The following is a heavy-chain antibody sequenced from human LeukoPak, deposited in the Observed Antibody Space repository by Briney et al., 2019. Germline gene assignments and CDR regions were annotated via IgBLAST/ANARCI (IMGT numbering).Heavy chain of an antibody. CDR1: GGSISSYY. CDR2: IYYSGST. V-gene: IGHV4-59*08. CDR3: ARQGRGYGGNSDY. J-gene: IGHJ4*02. D-gene: IGHD4-23*01. Sequence: IPSETLSLTCTVSGGSISSYYWTWIRQPPGKALEWIGYIYYSGSTNYNPSLKSRVTISVDTSKNQFSLKLSSVTAADTAVYYCARQGRGYGGNSDYWGQGTLVTVSS.